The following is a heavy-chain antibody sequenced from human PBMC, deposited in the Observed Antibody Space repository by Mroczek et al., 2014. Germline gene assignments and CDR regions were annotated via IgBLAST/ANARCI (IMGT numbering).Heavy chain of an antibody. CDR2: IYYSGST. Sequence: QVQLVQSGPGLVKPSETLSLTCTVSGGSISSSSYYWGWIRQPPGKGLEWIGSIYYSGSTYYNPSLKSRVTISVDTSKNQFSLKLSSVTAADTAVYYCARRRRGNYYGSGSSPNWFDPWGQGTLVTVSS. CDR3: ARRRRGNYYGSGSSPNWFDP. J-gene: IGHJ5*02. D-gene: IGHD3-10*01. CDR1: GGSISSSSYY. V-gene: IGHV4-39*01.